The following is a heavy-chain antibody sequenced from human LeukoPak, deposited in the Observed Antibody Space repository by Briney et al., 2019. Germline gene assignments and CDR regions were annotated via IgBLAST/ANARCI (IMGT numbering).Heavy chain of an antibody. J-gene: IGHJ4*02. V-gene: IGHV3-74*01. D-gene: IGHD4-17*01. CDR1: GFTFSSYW. Sequence: GESLRLSCAASGFTFSSYWMHWVRQAPGKGLMWVSRINSDGSSTSYADSVKGRFTISRDNAKNTLYLQMNSLRAEDTAVYYCARDPLNGDPYFDYWGQGTLVTVSS. CDR3: ARDPLNGDPYFDY. CDR2: INSDGSST.